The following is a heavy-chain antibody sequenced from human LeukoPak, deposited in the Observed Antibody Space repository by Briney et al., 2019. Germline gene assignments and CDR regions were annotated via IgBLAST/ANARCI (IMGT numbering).Heavy chain of an antibody. J-gene: IGHJ4*02. D-gene: IGHD1-20*01. Sequence: GGSLRPSCAASGFTFSSYSMNWVRQAPGKGLEWVSFISTSSSYIYYADSVKGRFTISRDNARNSLSLQMNSLRAEDTAVYYCARDINWNYCDYWGQGTLVTVSS. CDR2: ISTSSSYI. CDR1: GFTFSSYS. CDR3: ARDINWNYCDY. V-gene: IGHV3-21*01.